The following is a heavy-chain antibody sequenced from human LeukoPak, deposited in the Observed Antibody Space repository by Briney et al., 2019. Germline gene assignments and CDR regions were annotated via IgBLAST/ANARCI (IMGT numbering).Heavy chain of an antibody. J-gene: IGHJ4*02. CDR2: IWHDGSHK. CDR3: AREIFGWGSYPDF. Sequence: GRSLRLSCAASRFAFNTYAMHWVHQAPGQGLEWVALIWHDGSHKFYSNSVRGQFTISRDNSKNTVSLQMNNLRPEDTAVYYCAREIFGWGSYPDFGGQGTLVTVS. D-gene: IGHD3-16*02. CDR1: RFAFNTYA. V-gene: IGHV3-33*01.